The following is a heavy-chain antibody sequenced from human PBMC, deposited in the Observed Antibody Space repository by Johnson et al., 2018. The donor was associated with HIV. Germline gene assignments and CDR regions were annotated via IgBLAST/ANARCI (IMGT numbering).Heavy chain of an antibody. Sequence: VQLVESGGGLVQPGGSLRLSCAASGFTFTSYAMSWVRQAPGKGLEWVSGISGSGGSTYYADSVKGRFTISRYNSKNTMYLQMNSLRAEDTAVYYCVCLRVSLSAFDIWGQGTMVTVSS. CDR1: GFTFTSYA. D-gene: IGHD2-21*01. CDR2: ISGSGGST. V-gene: IGHV3-23*04. J-gene: IGHJ3*02. CDR3: VCLRVSLSAFDI.